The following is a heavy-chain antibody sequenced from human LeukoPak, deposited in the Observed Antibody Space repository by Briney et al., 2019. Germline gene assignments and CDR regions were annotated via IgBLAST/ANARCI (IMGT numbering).Heavy chain of an antibody. V-gene: IGHV1-2*02. J-gene: IGHJ4*02. D-gene: IGHD6-13*01. Sequence: ASVKVSCKASGYTFTGYYMHWVRQAPGQGLEWMGWINPNSGGTNYAQKFQGRVTMIRDTSISTAYMELSRLRSDDTAVYYCARDWYSSSCLDYWGQGTLVTVSS. CDR3: ARDWYSSSCLDY. CDR2: INPNSGGT. CDR1: GYTFTGYY.